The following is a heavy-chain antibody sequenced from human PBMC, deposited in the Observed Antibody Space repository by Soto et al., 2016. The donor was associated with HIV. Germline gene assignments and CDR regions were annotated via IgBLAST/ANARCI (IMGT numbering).Heavy chain of an antibody. J-gene: IGHJ4*02. Sequence: EVQLVETGGGLIQPGGSLRLSCAASGFTVSSIYMTWVRQAPGKGLDWVSTIYSGGSTGYADSVKGRFTISRDNSKNTLYLQMSSLRVEDTAIYYCASGLPVAGTTAFDYWGRGTLVTVSS. CDR2: IYSGGST. CDR3: ASGLPVAGTTAFDY. V-gene: IGHV3-53*02. CDR1: GFTVSSIY. D-gene: IGHD1-1*01.